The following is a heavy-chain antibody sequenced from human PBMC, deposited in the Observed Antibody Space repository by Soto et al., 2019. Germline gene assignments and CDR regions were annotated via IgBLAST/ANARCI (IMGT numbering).Heavy chain of an antibody. D-gene: IGHD3-10*01. J-gene: IGHJ4*02. CDR1: GFTFSSYA. V-gene: IGHV3-23*01. CDR2: ISGSGSST. Sequence: GGSLRLSCAASGFTFSSYAMSWVRQAPGKGLEWVSAISGSGSSTYYADSVKGRFTISRDNSKNTLYLQMYSLRAEDTAVYYCAKDTVTYYYGSGSYDYWGQGTLVTVSS. CDR3: AKDTVTYYYGSGSYDY.